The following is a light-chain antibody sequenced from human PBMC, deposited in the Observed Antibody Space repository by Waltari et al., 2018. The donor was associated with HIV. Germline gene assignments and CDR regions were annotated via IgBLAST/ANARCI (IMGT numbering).Light chain of an antibody. CDR1: QSVRSSY. CDR3: QQYGSSPPVT. Sequence: EIVLTQSPGTLSLSPGERVTLSCRASQSVRSSYLAWYQQKPGQAPRLLIHGASNRATGIPDRFSGSGSGTDFTLTISRLEPEDFAVYYCQQYGSSPPVTFGGGTKVEIK. J-gene: IGKJ4*01. V-gene: IGKV3-20*01. CDR2: GAS.